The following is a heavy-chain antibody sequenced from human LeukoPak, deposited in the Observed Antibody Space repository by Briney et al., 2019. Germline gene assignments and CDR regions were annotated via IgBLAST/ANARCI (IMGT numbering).Heavy chain of an antibody. CDR2: ISASGGST. D-gene: IGHD4-17*01. CDR1: GSTFSSYA. Sequence: GSLRLSCAASGSTFSSYAMSWVRQAPGKGLEWVSVISASGGSTYYADSVKGRFTISRDNSKNTLYLQMNSLRAEDTAVYYCAKGDDYGDYDWFHPWGQGTLVTVSS. V-gene: IGHV3-23*01. J-gene: IGHJ5*02. CDR3: AKGDDYGDYDWFHP.